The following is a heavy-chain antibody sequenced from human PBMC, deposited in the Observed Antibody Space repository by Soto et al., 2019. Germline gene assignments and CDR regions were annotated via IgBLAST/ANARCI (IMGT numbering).Heavy chain of an antibody. CDR1: GGSISSYY. CDR3: ARDREGRYDFWSGYSHYYYYGMDV. J-gene: IGHJ6*02. V-gene: IGHV4-59*01. CDR2: IYYSGST. D-gene: IGHD3-3*01. Sequence: TVSGGSISSYYWSWIRQPPGKGLEWIGYIYYSGSTNYNPSLKSRVTISVDTSKNQFSLKLSSVTAADTAVYYCARDREGRYDFWSGYSHYYYYGMDVWGQGTTVTVSS.